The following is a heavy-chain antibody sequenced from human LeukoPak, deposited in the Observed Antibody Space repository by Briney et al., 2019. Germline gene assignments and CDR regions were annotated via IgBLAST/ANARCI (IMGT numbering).Heavy chain of an antibody. CDR3: AKFDSDFWSGYPPHFQH. D-gene: IGHD3-3*01. V-gene: IGHV3-23*01. CDR2: ISGSGGST. Sequence: GGSLRLSCAASGFTFSSYAMSWVRQAPGKGLVWVSAISGSGGSTYYADSVKGRFTISRDNSKSTLYLQMNSLRAEDTAVYYCAKFDSDFWSGYPPHFQHWGQGTLVTVSS. CDR1: GFTFSSYA. J-gene: IGHJ1*01.